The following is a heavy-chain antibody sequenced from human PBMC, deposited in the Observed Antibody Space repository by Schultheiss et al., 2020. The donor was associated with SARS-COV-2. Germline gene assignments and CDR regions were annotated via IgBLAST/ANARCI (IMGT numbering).Heavy chain of an antibody. Sequence: GGSLRLSCAASGFTFNKHAMSWVRQAPGKGLEWVSVISGYGGGTYYTDSVKGRFTISRDNSKNTLYLQMSSLRAEDTAVYYCAKLLRYFDWDPLDYWGQGTLVTAPQ. CDR3: AKLLRYFDWDPLDY. CDR1: GFTFNKHA. CDR2: ISGYGGGT. V-gene: IGHV3-23*01. J-gene: IGHJ4*02. D-gene: IGHD3-9*01.